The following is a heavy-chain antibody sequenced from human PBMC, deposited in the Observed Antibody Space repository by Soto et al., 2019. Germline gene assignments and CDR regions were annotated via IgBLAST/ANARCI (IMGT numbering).Heavy chain of an antibody. Sequence: SETLSLTCTVSGGSISSYYWSWIRQPPGKGLEWIGYIYYSGSTNYNPSLKSRVTISVDTSKNQFSLKLSSVTAADTAVYYCARGLRYFDWGSMDVWGKGTTVTVSS. D-gene: IGHD3-9*01. V-gene: IGHV4-59*01. CDR2: IYYSGST. J-gene: IGHJ6*03. CDR3: ARGLRYFDWGSMDV. CDR1: GGSISSYY.